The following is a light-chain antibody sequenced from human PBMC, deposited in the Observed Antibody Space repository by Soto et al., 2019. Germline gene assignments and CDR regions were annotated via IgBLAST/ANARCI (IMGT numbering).Light chain of an antibody. V-gene: IGKV3-11*01. CDR1: QSVSSY. J-gene: IGKJ5*01. CDR3: QQRSNCPPLIT. CDR2: DAS. Sequence: EIVLTQSPATLSLSPGERATLSCRASQSVSSYLAWYQQKPGQAPRLLIYDASNRATGIPARFSGSGSGTDFTLTISSLEPEDVAVYYCQQRSNCPPLITFDQGTGLEIK.